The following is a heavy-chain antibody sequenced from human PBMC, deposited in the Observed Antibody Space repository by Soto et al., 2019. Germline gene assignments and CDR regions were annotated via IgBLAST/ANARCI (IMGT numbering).Heavy chain of an antibody. CDR1: GGSISSYY. V-gene: IGHV4-59*01. D-gene: IGHD3-9*01. J-gene: IGHJ4*02. CDR3: ATVGEYYDILTGYYRGGYFDY. Sequence: SETLSLTCTVSGGSISSYYWSWIRQPPGKGLEWIGYIYYSGSTNYNPSLKSRVTISVDTSKNQFSLKLSSVTAADTAVYYCATVGEYYDILTGYYRGGYFDYWGQGTLVTVSS. CDR2: IYYSGST.